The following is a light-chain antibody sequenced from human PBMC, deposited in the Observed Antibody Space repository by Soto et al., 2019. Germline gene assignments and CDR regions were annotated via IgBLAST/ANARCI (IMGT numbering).Light chain of an antibody. CDR3: SSYTINRTYV. V-gene: IGLV2-14*01. CDR2: EVS. CDR1: SSDVGGYNY. Sequence: QSVLTQLASVSGSPGQSITISCTGTSSDVGGYNYVSWYQQNPGKAPKLMIYEVSNRPSGVSNRFSGSKSGNMASLTISGLQAEDEADYYCSSYTINRTYVFGTGTKV. J-gene: IGLJ1*01.